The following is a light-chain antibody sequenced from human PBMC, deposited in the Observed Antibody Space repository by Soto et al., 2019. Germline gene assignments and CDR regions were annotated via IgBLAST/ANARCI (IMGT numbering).Light chain of an antibody. CDR3: QQYDTSLPWT. V-gene: IGKV3-20*01. CDR1: QSVSSSS. J-gene: IGKJ1*01. Sequence: EIVLTQSPGTLSLSPGERATLSCRASQSVSSSSLAWYQQKPGQAPRLLIYGASSRATGIPDRFSGSGSGTDFTLTISRLEPEDFAVYYCQQYDTSLPWTFGQGTKVEIK. CDR2: GAS.